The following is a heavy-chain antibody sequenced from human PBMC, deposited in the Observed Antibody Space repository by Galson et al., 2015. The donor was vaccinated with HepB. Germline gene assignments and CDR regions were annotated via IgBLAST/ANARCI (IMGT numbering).Heavy chain of an antibody. Sequence: SETLSLTCTVSGGSISSYYWSWIRQPPGKGLEWIGYIYYSGSTNYNPSLKSRVTISVDTSKNQFSLKLSSVTAADTAVYYCASLPIWSGYSPWVDYWGQGTLVTVSS. CDR3: ASLPIWSGYSPWVDY. CDR2: IYYSGST. D-gene: IGHD3-3*01. J-gene: IGHJ4*02. CDR1: GGSISSYY. V-gene: IGHV4-59*01.